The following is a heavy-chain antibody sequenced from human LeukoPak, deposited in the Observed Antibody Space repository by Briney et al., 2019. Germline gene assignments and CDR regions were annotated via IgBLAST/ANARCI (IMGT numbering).Heavy chain of an antibody. V-gene: IGHV4-39*01. D-gene: IGHD1-26*01. CDR2: IYYSGST. Sequence: PSETLSLTCTVSGGSISSSSYYWGWIRQPPGKGLEWIGSIYYSGSTYYNPSLKSRVTISVDTSKNQFSLKLSSVTAADTAVYYCARHRIYSGSYSRWFDPWGQGTLVTVSS. J-gene: IGHJ5*02. CDR3: ARHRIYSGSYSRWFDP. CDR1: GGSISSSSYY.